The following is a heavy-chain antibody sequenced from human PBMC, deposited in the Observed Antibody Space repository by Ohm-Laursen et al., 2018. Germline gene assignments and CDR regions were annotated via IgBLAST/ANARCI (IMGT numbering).Heavy chain of an antibody. Sequence: SLRLSCAASGFTFSTSWMSWVRQAPGKGLEWVAYISDGGSEKQYVDSVKGRFTISRDNAKNSLYLQMDSLRPEDTAIYYCAELNWNSLKYWGQGTLVTVSS. CDR1: GFTFSTSW. D-gene: IGHD1-7*01. CDR2: ISDGGSEK. V-gene: IGHV3-7*01. CDR3: AELNWNSLKY. J-gene: IGHJ4*02.